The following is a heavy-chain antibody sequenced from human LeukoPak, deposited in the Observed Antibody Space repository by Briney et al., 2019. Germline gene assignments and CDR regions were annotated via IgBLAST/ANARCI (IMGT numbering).Heavy chain of an antibody. CDR2: IIPILGIA. Sequence: SVKVSCKASGGTFSSYAISWVRQAPGQGLEWMGRIIPILGIANYAQKFQGRVTITADKSTSTAYMELSSLRSEDTAVYYCASADYGYSSGWMGVYWGQGTLVTVSS. CDR3: ASADYGYSSGWMGVY. J-gene: IGHJ4*02. V-gene: IGHV1-69*04. CDR1: GGTFSSYA. D-gene: IGHD6-19*01.